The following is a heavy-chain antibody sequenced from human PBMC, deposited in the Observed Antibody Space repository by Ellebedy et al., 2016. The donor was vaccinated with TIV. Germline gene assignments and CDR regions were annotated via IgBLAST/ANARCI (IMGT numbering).Heavy chain of an antibody. D-gene: IGHD7-27*01. CDR2: ISGSGEYT. J-gene: IGHJ2*01. V-gene: IGHV3-23*01. Sequence: GESLKISCAASGFTFSNYAMSWVRRSPGKGLDWVSLISGSGEYTYYADSVKGRLISSRDNSKNTLYLQMNSLSGEDTAVYFCARVLTGAKPYNWYFDLWGRGTLVTVSS. CDR3: ARVLTGAKPYNWYFDL. CDR1: GFTFSNYA.